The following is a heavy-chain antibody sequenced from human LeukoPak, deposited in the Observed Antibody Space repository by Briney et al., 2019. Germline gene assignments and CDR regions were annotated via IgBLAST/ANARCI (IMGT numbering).Heavy chain of an antibody. Sequence: PGGSLRLSCAASGFPFSAYSMNWVRQAPGQGLEWVSSISGSSGYLYYADSVKGRFTISRDNAKNSLYLHMNSLRAEDTAVYYCAKAYYDSSGYSYYFDYWGQGTLVTVSS. CDR1: GFPFSAYS. CDR2: ISGSSGYL. J-gene: IGHJ4*02. D-gene: IGHD3-22*01. V-gene: IGHV3-21*01. CDR3: AKAYYDSSGYSYYFDY.